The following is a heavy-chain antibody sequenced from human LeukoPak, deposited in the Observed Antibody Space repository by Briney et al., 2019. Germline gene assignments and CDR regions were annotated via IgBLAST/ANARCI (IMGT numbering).Heavy chain of an antibody. V-gene: IGHV1-2*02. D-gene: IGHD6-19*01. J-gene: IGHJ4*02. Sequence: GASVKVSCKASGYTFTGYYMHWVRQAPGQGLEWMGWINPNSGGTNYAQKFQGRVTMTRDTSISTAYMELSRLRSDDTAVYYCARVLNGAVAGTDYWGQGTLVTVSS. CDR3: ARVLNGAVAGTDY. CDR2: INPNSGGT. CDR1: GYTFTGYY.